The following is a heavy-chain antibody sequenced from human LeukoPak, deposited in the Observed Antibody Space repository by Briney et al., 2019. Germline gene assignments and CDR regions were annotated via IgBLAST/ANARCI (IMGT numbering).Heavy chain of an antibody. V-gene: IGHV3-53*01. Sequence: GGSLRLSCAASGFTVSNNRLSWVRQAPGMGLEWVSTIYSDGNTYYPDSVKGRFTISRDNSKNTLYLQMNSLRAEDTAVYYCAKGPYDSSGYYSQGANFDYWGQGTLVTVSS. D-gene: IGHD3-22*01. CDR2: IYSDGNT. CDR1: GFTVSNNR. J-gene: IGHJ4*02. CDR3: AKGPYDSSGYYSQGANFDY.